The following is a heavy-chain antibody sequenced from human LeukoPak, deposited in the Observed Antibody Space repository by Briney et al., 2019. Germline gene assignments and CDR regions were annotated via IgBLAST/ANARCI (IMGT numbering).Heavy chain of an antibody. CDR1: GFTFSSYG. J-gene: IGHJ6*02. D-gene: IGHD6-13*01. V-gene: IGHV3-30*18. CDR2: ISYDGSNK. CDR3: AKDLKQQLVFHYYYYGMDV. Sequence: PGRSLRLSCAASGFTFSSYGMHWVRQAPGKGLEWVAVISYDGSNKYYADSVKGRFTISRDNSKNTLYLQMNSLRAEDTAVYYCAKDLKQQLVFHYYYYGMDVWGQGTTVTVSS.